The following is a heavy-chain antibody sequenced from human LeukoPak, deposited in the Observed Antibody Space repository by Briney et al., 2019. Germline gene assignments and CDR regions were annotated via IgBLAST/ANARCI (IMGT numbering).Heavy chain of an antibody. D-gene: IGHD4-17*01. J-gene: IGHJ4*02. Sequence: GGSLRLSCAASGFTFSSYAMSWVRQAPGKGLEWVSAISGSGGSTYHADSVKGRFTISRDNSKNTLYLQMNSLRAEDTAVYYCAKVDYGDQGLYDYWGQGTLVTVSS. V-gene: IGHV3-23*01. CDR1: GFTFSSYA. CDR2: ISGSGGST. CDR3: AKVDYGDQGLYDY.